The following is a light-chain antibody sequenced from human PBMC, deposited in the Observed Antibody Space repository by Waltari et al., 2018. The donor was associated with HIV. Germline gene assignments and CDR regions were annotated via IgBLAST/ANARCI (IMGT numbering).Light chain of an antibody. CDR3: VLYMGSGVWV. CDR2: STN. CDR1: SGSVSTNSY. V-gene: IGLV8-61*01. Sequence: QTVVTQEPSFSVSPGGTVTLTCGLSSGSVSTNSYPSRYQQTPGQAPRTLIYSTNTRSSGVPDRFSGSILGNKAALTITGAQADDESDYYCVLYMGSGVWVFGGGTKLTVL. J-gene: IGLJ3*02.